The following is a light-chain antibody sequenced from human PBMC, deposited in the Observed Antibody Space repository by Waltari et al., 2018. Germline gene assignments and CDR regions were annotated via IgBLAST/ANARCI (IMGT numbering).Light chain of an antibody. CDR2: DAS. J-gene: IGKJ1*01. CDR1: QSVIRY. V-gene: IGKV3-11*01. CDR3: QQRDNWPGT. Sequence: EIVLTQSPDTLSLSPGERASLSCRASQSVIRYLAWYQQKPGQAPRLLIYDASKRATDIPAMFSGSSSGTDFTLTISSLEPEDSAVYYCQQRDNWPGTFGQGTRVEIK.